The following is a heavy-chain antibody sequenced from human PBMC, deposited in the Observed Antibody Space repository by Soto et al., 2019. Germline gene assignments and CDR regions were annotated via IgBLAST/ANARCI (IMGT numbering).Heavy chain of an antibody. D-gene: IGHD3-16*01. Sequence: SGPTLVRPKQTLTLTCTFSGFSLTTSEEAVGWIRQPPGQGLEWLALIYWHDEKQFSPSLKSSLTITKDTSKNQVVLTMTNMDPVDTATYFCAHRRGGYFDYWGQGTLVTVSS. CDR3: AHRRGGYFDY. J-gene: IGHJ4*02. V-gene: IGHV2-5*01. CDR1: GFSLTTSEEA. CDR2: IYWHDEK.